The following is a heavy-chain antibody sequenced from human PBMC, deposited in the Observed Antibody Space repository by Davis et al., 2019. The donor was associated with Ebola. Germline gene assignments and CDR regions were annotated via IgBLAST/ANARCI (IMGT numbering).Heavy chain of an antibody. D-gene: IGHD5-12*01. Sequence: SETLSLTCTVSGGSISGYHWSWVRQAPGKGLEWIGSIYYSGSTYYNPSLKSRVTISVDTSKNQFSLKLSSVTAADTAVYYCARHSWRGYSGYDPRLIAVAGPYYFDYWGQGTLVTVSS. CDR1: GGSISGYH. V-gene: IGHV4-39*01. J-gene: IGHJ4*02. CDR2: IYYSGST. CDR3: ARHSWRGYSGYDPRLIAVAGPYYFDY.